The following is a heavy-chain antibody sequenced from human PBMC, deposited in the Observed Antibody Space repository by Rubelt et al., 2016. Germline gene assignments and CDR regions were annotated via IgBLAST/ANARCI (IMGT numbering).Heavy chain of an antibody. CDR1: GGSISSSSYY. CDR3: AGSNDYDVFDI. V-gene: IGHV4-39*02. Sequence: QLQLQESGPGLVKPSETLSLTCTVSGGSISSSSYYWGWIRQPPGKGLEWIGSIYYSGSTYYNPSLKSRITISIDTSKNHFSLKLSSGPAADTAVHYCAGSNDYDVFDIWGQGTMVTVSS. J-gene: IGHJ3*02. CDR2: IYYSGST. D-gene: IGHD5-12*01.